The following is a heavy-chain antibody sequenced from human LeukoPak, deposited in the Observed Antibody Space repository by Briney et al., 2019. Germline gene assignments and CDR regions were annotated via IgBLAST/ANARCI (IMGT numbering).Heavy chain of an antibody. J-gene: IGHJ4*02. Sequence: GGSLRLSCAASGFTFSSYAMSWVRQAPGKGLEWVSAISGSGGSTYYADSVKGRFTISRDNSKNTLYLQMNSLRAEDTAVYYCAINMNRIFGVVITFSYWGQGTLVTVSS. CDR1: GFTFSSYA. V-gene: IGHV3-23*01. CDR3: AINMNRIFGVVITFSY. CDR2: ISGSGGST. D-gene: IGHD3-3*01.